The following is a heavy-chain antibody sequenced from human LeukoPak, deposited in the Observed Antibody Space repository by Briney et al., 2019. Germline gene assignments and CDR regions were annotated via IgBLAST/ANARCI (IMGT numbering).Heavy chain of an antibody. Sequence: SETLSLTCTVSGGSISSYYWSWIRQPPGKGLEWIGYIYYSGCTNYNPSLKSRVTISVDTSKNPFSLKLSSVTAADTAVYYCARIGGYNWNEGYFDYWGQGTLVTVSS. V-gene: IGHV4-59*01. D-gene: IGHD1-1*01. CDR2: IYYSGCT. CDR1: GGSISSYY. CDR3: ARIGGYNWNEGYFDY. J-gene: IGHJ4*02.